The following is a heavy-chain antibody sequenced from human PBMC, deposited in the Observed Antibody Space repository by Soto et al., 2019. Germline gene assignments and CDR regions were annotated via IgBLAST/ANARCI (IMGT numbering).Heavy chain of an antibody. V-gene: IGHV3-30-3*01. J-gene: IGHJ6*02. CDR1: GFTFSSYA. CDR2: ISYDGSNK. Sequence: QVQLVESGGGVVQPGRSLRLSCAASGFTFSSYAMHWVRQAPGKGLEWVAVISYDGSNKYYADSVKGRFTISRDNSKNTLYLQMNNLRAEDTAVYYCARDGPYYGSGKTDYYYYGMDVWGQGTTVTVSS. D-gene: IGHD3-10*01. CDR3: ARDGPYYGSGKTDYYYYGMDV.